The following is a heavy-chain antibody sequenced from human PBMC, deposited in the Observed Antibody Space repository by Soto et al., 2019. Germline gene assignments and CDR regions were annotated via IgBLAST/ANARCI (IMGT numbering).Heavy chain of an antibody. D-gene: IGHD3-22*01. Sequence: SSVKVACKASGYTFTSYGISWVRQAPRQGLEWMGWISAYSGNTGYAQKFQGRVTMTRNTSISTAYMELSSLRSEDTAVYYCAREEVETYYYDSSGSRWFNWFDPWAQGTLVTVPS. CDR2: ISAYSGNT. CDR1: GYTFTSYG. V-gene: IGHV1-8*02. CDR3: AREEVETYYYDSSGSRWFNWFDP. J-gene: IGHJ5*02.